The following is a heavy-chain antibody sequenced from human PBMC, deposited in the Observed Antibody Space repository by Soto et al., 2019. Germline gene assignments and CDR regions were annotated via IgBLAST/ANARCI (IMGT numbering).Heavy chain of an antibody. D-gene: IGHD3-10*01. CDR2: IGTAGDT. V-gene: IGHV3-13*01. CDR1: GFTSSSYD. Sequence: GGSLRLSCAASGFTSSSYDMHWVRQATGKGLEWVSAIGTAGDTYYPGSVKGRFTISRENAKNSLYLQMNSLRAGDTAVYYCARGELPDYGMDVWGQGTTVTVSS. J-gene: IGHJ6*02. CDR3: ARGELPDYGMDV.